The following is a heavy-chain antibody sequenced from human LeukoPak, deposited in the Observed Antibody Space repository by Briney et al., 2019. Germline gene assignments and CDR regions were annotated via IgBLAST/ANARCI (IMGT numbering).Heavy chain of an antibody. CDR1: GFTFSSYA. Sequence: GGSLRLSCAASGFTFSSYAMSWVRQAPGKGLEWVSAISGSGGSTYYADSVRGRFTISRDNSKNTLYLQMNSLRAEDTAVYYCAKGSSGWRAEYFQHWGQGTLVTVSS. CDR3: AKGSSGWRAEYFQH. CDR2: ISGSGGST. D-gene: IGHD6-19*01. J-gene: IGHJ1*01. V-gene: IGHV3-23*01.